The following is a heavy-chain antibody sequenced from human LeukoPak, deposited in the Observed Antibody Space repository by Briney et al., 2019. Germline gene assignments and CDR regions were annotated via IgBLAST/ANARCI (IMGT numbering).Heavy chain of an antibody. V-gene: IGHV1-2*02. J-gene: IGHJ4*02. CDR1: GYTFTDYY. Sequence: GASVKVSCKTSGYTFTDYYVHWVRQAPGQGLEWMGWIKPDSGVTNCAQKFRGKVTMTRDTSINTAYMELNSLESDDTAVYFCARDGSFDFWGQRTLVTVSS. CDR3: ARDGSFDF. D-gene: IGHD2-2*03. CDR2: IKPDSGVT.